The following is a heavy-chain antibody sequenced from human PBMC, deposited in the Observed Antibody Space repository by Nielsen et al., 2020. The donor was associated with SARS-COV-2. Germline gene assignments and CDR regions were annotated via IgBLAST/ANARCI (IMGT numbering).Heavy chain of an antibody. CDR3: ARDGPDIVVVPAVY. D-gene: IGHD2-2*01. J-gene: IGHJ4*02. CDR1: GFTFSNYW. CDR2: IKQDGSEK. Sequence: GESLKISCAASGFTFSNYWMSWVRQAPGKGLEWVANIKQDGSEKYYVDSVKGRFTISRDNAKNSLYLQMNSLRAEDTAVYYCARDGPDIVVVPAVYWGQGTLVTVSS. V-gene: IGHV3-7*03.